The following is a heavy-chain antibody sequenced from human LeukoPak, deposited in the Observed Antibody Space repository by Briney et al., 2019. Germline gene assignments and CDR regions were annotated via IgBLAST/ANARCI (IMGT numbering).Heavy chain of an antibody. J-gene: IGHJ4*02. CDR3: ARGVRGVFDY. V-gene: IGHV4-59*01. Sequence: SETLSLTCTVSGGSISSYYWSWIRQPPGKGLEWIGYIYYSGSTNYNPTLKSRVTISVDTSKNQFSLKLSSVTAADTAVYYCARGVRGVFDYWGQGTLVTVSS. CDR2: IYYSGST. D-gene: IGHD3-10*01. CDR1: GGSISSYY.